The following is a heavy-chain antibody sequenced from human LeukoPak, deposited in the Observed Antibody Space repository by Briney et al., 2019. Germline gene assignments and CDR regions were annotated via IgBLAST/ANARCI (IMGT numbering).Heavy chain of an antibody. V-gene: IGHV3-9*01. CDR3: AKDKSSGWYTGPGYFHH. Sequence: PGGSLRLSCAASGFTFDDYAMHWVRQAPGKGLEWVSGISWNSGSIGYADSVKGRFTISRDNAKNSLYLQMNSLRAEDTALYYCAKDKSSGWYTGPGYFHHRGQGTLVTVSS. CDR1: GFTFDDYA. J-gene: IGHJ1*01. D-gene: IGHD6-19*01. CDR2: ISWNSGSI.